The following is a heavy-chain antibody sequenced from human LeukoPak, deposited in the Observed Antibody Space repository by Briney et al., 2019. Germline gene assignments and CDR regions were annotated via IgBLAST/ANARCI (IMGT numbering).Heavy chain of an antibody. Sequence: GGSLRLSCAASGFTFSSYAMTWVRQAPGKGLEWVSTISESYGTTYYADSVKGRFTISRDNSKNSLYLQMNSLRAEDTAVYYCANTGYSRGRDYWGQGTLVTVSS. CDR1: GFTFSSYA. CDR3: ANTGYSRGRDY. D-gene: IGHD6-13*01. V-gene: IGHV3-23*01. J-gene: IGHJ4*02. CDR2: ISESYGTT.